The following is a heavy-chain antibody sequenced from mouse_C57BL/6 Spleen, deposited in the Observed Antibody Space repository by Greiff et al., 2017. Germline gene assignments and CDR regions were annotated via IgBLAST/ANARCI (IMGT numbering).Heavy chain of an antibody. V-gene: IGHV1-69*01. CDR3: ASQLRLRYYAMDD. Sequence: VQLQQPGAELVMPGASVKLSCKASGYTFTSYWMHWVKQRPGPGLEWIGEIDPSDSYTNYNQKFKGKSTLTVDKSSSTAYMQLSSLTSEDSAVXYCASQLRLRYYAMDDWGQGTSVTVSS. CDR1: GYTFTSYW. CDR2: IDPSDSYT. D-gene: IGHD3-2*02. J-gene: IGHJ4*01.